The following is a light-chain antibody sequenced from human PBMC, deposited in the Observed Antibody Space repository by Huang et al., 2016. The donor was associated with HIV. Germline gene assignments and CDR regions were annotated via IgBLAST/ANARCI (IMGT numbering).Light chain of an antibody. CDR1: QSILYSSNNKNY. CDR3: QQYYTTPWT. Sequence: DIVMTQSPDSLAVSLGERATINCKSGQSILYSSNNKNYLAWFQQKPGQPPKLLIYWASTRAARVPDRFSGSGSGTDFTLTISGLQADDVAVYYCQQYYTTPWTFGQGTKVEIK. J-gene: IGKJ1*01. CDR2: WAS. V-gene: IGKV4-1*01.